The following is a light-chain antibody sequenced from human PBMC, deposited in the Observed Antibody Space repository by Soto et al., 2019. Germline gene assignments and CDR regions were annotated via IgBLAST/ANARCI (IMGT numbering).Light chain of an antibody. J-gene: IGKJ3*01. V-gene: IGKV3-20*01. Sequence: EIVLTQSPGTLSLSPGERATLSCSASQSVSSDFLAWYQQKPGQAPRLLIYDASTRATDIPDRFSGSGSGTDFTLTISRLEPEDFALYYCQQYGDSPFTFGPWTKVDIK. CDR3: QQYGDSPFT. CDR1: QSVSSDF. CDR2: DAS.